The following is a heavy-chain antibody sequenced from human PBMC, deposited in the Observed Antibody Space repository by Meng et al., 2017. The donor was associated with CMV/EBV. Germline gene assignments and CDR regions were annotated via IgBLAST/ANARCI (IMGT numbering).Heavy chain of an antibody. V-gene: IGHV4-61*01. CDR3: ARGAAARLGYYYYGMDV. J-gene: IGHJ6*02. Sequence: GSLRLSCTVSGGSVSSGSYYWSWIRQPPGKGLEWIGYIYYSGSTNYNPSPKSRVTISVDTSKNQFSLKLSSVTAADTAVYYCARGAAARLGYYYYGMDVWGQGTTVTVSS. CDR1: GGSVSSGSYY. CDR2: IYYSGST. D-gene: IGHD6-6*01.